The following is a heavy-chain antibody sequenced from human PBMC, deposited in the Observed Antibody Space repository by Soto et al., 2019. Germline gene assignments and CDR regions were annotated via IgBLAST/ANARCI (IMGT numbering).Heavy chain of an antibody. J-gene: IGHJ5*02. CDR2: INHSGST. D-gene: IGHD3-3*01. Sequence: LSLTCAVYGGSFSGYYWSWIRQPPGKGLEWIGEINHSGSTNYNPSLKSRVTISVDTSKNQFSLKLSSVTAADTAVYYCARGRVYYDFWSGYYLGSRWLDPWGQGTLVTVSS. V-gene: IGHV4-34*01. CDR1: GGSFSGYY. CDR3: ARGRVYYDFWSGYYLGSRWLDP.